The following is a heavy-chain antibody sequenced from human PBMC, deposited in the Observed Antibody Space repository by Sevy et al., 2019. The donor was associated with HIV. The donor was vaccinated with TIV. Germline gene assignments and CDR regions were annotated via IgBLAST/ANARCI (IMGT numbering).Heavy chain of an antibody. CDR3: ARFVSLGY. D-gene: IGHD6-13*01. CDR2: ISQGGSDE. Sequence: GGSLRLSCAASGFTFSSSSMTWVRQAPGKGLEWVATISQGGSDEYYVDSVKGRFTISRDNAKNSLYLQMNSLSAVDTAVYFCARFVSLGYWGQGTLVTVSS. CDR1: GFTFSSSS. V-gene: IGHV3-7*01. J-gene: IGHJ4*02.